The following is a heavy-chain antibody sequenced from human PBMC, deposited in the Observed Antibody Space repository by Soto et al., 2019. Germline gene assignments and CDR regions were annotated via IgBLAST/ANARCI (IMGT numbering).Heavy chain of an antibody. CDR2: INAGNGNT. CDR3: ASYYYDSSGYSWDY. CDR1: GGTFSSYA. D-gene: IGHD3-22*01. Sequence: ASVKVSCKAAGGTFSSYAISWVRQAPGQRLEWMGGINAGNGNTKYSQKFQGRVTITRDTSASTAYMELSSLRSEDTAVYYCASYYYDSSGYSWDYWGQGTLVTVSS. V-gene: IGHV1-3*01. J-gene: IGHJ4*02.